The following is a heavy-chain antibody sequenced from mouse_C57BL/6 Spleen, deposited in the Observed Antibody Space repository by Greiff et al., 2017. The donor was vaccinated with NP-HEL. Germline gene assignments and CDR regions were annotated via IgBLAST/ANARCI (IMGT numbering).Heavy chain of an antibody. D-gene: IGHD1-1*01. CDR2: IDPSDSYT. V-gene: IGHV1-50*01. Sequence: VQLQQSGAELVKPGASVKLSCKASGYTFTSYWMQWVKQRPGQGLEWIGEIDPSDSYTNYNQKFKGKATLTVDTSSSTAYMQLSSLTSEDSAVYYCTRGDYYYVSRLFAYWGQGTLVTVSA. CDR3: TRGDYYYVSRLFAY. CDR1: GYTFTSYW. J-gene: IGHJ3*01.